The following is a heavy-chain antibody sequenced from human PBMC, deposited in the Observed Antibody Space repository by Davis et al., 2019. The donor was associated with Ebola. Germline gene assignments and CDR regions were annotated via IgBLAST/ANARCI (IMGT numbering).Heavy chain of an antibody. D-gene: IGHD3-16*02. J-gene: IGHJ4*02. V-gene: IGHV3-11*04. Sequence: GESLKISCAASGFTFSDYYMSWIRQAPGKGLEWVSYISSSGSTIYYADSVKGRFTISRDNAKNSLSLQMNSLRADDTAVYYCARDYVWGTYRTPADWGQGTLVTVSS. CDR3: ARDYVWGTYRTPAD. CDR2: ISSSGSTI. CDR1: GFTFSDYY.